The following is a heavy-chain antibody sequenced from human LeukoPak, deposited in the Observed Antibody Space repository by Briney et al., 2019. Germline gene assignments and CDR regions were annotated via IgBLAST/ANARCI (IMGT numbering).Heavy chain of an antibody. CDR1: GYTLTELS. CDR3: ATPSIAARPSSRTYYYYGMDV. J-gene: IGHJ6*02. V-gene: IGHV1-24*01. D-gene: IGHD6-6*01. Sequence: GASVKVSCKVSGYTLTELSMHWVRQAPGKGLEWMGGFDPEDGETIYAQKFQGRVTMTEDTSTDTAYMELSSLRSEDTAVYYCATPSIAARPSSRTYYYYGMDVWGQGTTVTVSS. CDR2: FDPEDGET.